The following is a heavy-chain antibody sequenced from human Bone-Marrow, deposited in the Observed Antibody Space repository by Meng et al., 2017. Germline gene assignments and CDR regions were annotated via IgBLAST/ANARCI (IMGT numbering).Heavy chain of an antibody. D-gene: IGHD4-11*01. Sequence: SETLSLTCTVSGNSISSGYYWGWIRQPPGKDLEWIGSFHHRGRTYYNPSLKSRVTILQDASENQFSLKLSSVTAADTAVYYCARIFRPLTTSSPFDYWGQGTLVTVSS. CDR3: ARIFRPLTTSSPFDY. CDR1: GNSISSGYY. V-gene: IGHV4-38-2*02. J-gene: IGHJ4*02. CDR2: FHHRGRT.